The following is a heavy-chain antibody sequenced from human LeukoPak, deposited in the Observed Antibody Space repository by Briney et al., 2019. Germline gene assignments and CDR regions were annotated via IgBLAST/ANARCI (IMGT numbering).Heavy chain of an antibody. V-gene: IGHV3-21*01. Sequence: PGGSLRLSCAASGFTFSSYSINWVRQAPGKGLEWVSSISSSSSYIYYADSVKGRFTISRDNAKHSLYLQMNSLRAEDTAVYYCARGPVTGDFDYWGQGTLVTVSS. CDR3: ARGPVTGDFDY. J-gene: IGHJ4*02. CDR1: GFTFSSYS. CDR2: ISSSSSYI. D-gene: IGHD7-27*01.